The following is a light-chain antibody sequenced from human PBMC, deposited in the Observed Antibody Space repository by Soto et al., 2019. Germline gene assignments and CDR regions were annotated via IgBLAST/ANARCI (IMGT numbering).Light chain of an antibody. CDR3: QQHSHWPTWT. V-gene: IGKV3-11*01. CDR1: QNVGTF. J-gene: IGKJ1*01. CDR2: GAS. Sequence: EVFLTQSQSTLSLSPGERATRSWGGSQNVGTFLDWFQQNPGPAPRLLIYGASNRATGIPARFSGSGSATDFTLTISSLETEDFSVYYCQQHSHWPTWTFGQGTKVDIK.